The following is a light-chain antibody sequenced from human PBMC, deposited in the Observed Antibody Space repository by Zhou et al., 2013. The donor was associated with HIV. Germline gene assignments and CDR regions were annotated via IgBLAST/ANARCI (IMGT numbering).Light chain of an antibody. V-gene: IGKV1-5*03. CDR2: KAS. CDR3: QQYHSYSIT. Sequence: DIQMTQSPSTLSASVGDRVTITCRASQSISSWLAWYQQKPGKAPKLLIYKASSLQSGVPSRFRGSGSGTEFTLTITSLQPDDFATYYCQQYHSYSITLGQGTRLDIK. J-gene: IGKJ5*01. CDR1: QSISSW.